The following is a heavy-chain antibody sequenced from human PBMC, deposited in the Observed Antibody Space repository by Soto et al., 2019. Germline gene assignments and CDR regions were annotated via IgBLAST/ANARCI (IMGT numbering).Heavy chain of an antibody. J-gene: IGHJ6*02. V-gene: IGHV3-48*03. D-gene: IGHD1-26*01. Sequence: VGSLRLSCAASGFTFSSYEMNWVRQAPGKGLEWVSYISSSGSTIYYADSVKGRFTISRDNAKNSLYLQMNSLRAEDTAVYYCARDGKTYYYYYGMDVWGQGTTVTVSS. CDR1: GFTFSSYE. CDR2: ISSSGSTI. CDR3: ARDGKTYYYYYGMDV.